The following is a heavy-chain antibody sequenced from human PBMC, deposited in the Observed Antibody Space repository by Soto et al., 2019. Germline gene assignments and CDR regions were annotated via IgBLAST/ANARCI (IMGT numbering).Heavy chain of an antibody. CDR1: GASITSTSYS. V-gene: IGHV4-39*01. Sequence: PSETLSLTCTVSGASITSTSYSWGWIRQSPGKGLEWIGSVYYRGSSYYNPSLKSRVAISVDASKNRFSLTLNSVTAADTAVYYCAQSSTVVVPRAFAPWALGTRVPVS. CDR2: VYYRGSS. D-gene: IGHD2-21*01. J-gene: IGHJ1*01. CDR3: AQSSTVVVPRAFAP.